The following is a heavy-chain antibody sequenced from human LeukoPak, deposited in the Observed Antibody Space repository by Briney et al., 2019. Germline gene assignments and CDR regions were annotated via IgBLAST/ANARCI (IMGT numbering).Heavy chain of an antibody. CDR3: ARPGIAAAGTLI. CDR2: ISSSSSTI. J-gene: IGHJ3*02. Sequence: PGGSLRLSCAASGFTFSSYSMNWVRQAPGKGLEWVSYISSSSSTIYYADSVKGRFTISRDNSKNTLYLQMNSLRAEDTAVYYCARPGIAAAGTLIWGQGTMVTVSS. CDR1: GFTFSSYS. V-gene: IGHV3-48*01. D-gene: IGHD6-13*01.